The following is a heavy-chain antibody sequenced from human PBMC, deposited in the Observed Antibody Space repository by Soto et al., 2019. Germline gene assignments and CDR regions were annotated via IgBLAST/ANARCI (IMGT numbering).Heavy chain of an antibody. V-gene: IGHV4-39*01. CDR3: ARLDFRSGSYGGRFDP. CDR1: GDSVNNNDFY. CDR2: IFYSGTT. Sequence: SETLSLTCTVSGDSVNNNDFYWAWIRQPPGKGLEWVVTIFYSGTTYHNPSLKGRVTASVDRSENQFSLKLTSVTASDTAVYYCARLDFRSGSYGGRFDPWGQGTLVTVSS. D-gene: IGHD3-3*01. J-gene: IGHJ5*02.